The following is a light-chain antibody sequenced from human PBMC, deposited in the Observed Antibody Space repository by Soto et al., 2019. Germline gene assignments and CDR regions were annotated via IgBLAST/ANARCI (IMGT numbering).Light chain of an antibody. Sequence: QSALTQPPSASGSPGQSVTISCTGTSSDVGGYNFVSWYQQHPDIAPKLMIYEVNKRPSGVPNRFSGSKSGNTASLTVSGLQAEDEADYYCSSYAGNNNRYVFGTGTKLTVL. CDR2: EVN. CDR1: SSDVGGYNF. J-gene: IGLJ1*01. CDR3: SSYAGNNNRYV. V-gene: IGLV2-8*01.